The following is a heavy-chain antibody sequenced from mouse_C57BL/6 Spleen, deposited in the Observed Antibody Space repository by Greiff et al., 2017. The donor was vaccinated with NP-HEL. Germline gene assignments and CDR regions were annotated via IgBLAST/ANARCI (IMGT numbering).Heavy chain of an antibody. D-gene: IGHD1-1*01. J-gene: IGHJ4*01. CDR3: ARWLDGGVVGAMDY. V-gene: IGHV1-82*01. CDR2: IYPGDGDT. CDR1: GYAFSSSW. Sequence: QVQLQQSGPELVKPGASVKISCKASGYAFSSSWMNWVKQRPGKGLEWIGRIYPGDGDTNYNGKFKGKATLTADKSSSTAYMQLSSLTSEDSAVYFCARWLDGGVVGAMDYWGQGTSVTVSS.